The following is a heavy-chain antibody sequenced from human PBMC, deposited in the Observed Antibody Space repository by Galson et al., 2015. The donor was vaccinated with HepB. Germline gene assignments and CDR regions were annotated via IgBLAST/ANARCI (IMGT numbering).Heavy chain of an antibody. Sequence: SVKVSCKVSGYTLTELSMHWVRQAPGKGLEWMGGFDPEDGETIYAQKFQGRVAMTEDTSTDTAYMELSSLRSEDTAVYYCATSKSVPSFADAFDIWGQGTMVTVSS. V-gene: IGHV1-24*01. CDR1: GYTLTELS. CDR2: FDPEDGET. CDR3: ATSKSVPSFADAFDI. J-gene: IGHJ3*02. D-gene: IGHD3-16*01.